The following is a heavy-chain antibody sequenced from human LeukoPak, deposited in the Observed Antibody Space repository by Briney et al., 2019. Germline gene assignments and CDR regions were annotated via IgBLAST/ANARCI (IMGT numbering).Heavy chain of an antibody. J-gene: IGHJ4*02. D-gene: IGHD5-24*01. Sequence: GGSLRLSCAASGFTFSDYYMSWIRQAPGKGLEWVSYISSSSSYTNYAVSVKGRFTISRDNAKNSLYLQMNSLRAEDTAVYYCAREMATIIDYWGQGTLVTVSS. CDR2: ISSSSSYT. CDR3: AREMATIIDY. CDR1: GFTFSDYY. V-gene: IGHV3-11*05.